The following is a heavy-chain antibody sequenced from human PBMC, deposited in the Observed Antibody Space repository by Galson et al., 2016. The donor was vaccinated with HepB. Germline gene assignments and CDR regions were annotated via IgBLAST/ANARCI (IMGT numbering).Heavy chain of an antibody. D-gene: IGHD4-17*01. J-gene: IGHJ6*03. V-gene: IGHV4-34*01. CDR3: ARGDNPDYGDYASAYYYMDV. Sequence: LSLTCTVSGASISVGDLYWSWICQSPGKGLEWIGEINHSGSTNYNPSLKSRVTISVDTSKNQFSLKLSSVTAADTAVYYCARGDNPDYGDYASAYYYMDVWGKGTTVTVSS. CDR1: GASISVGDLY. CDR2: INHSGST.